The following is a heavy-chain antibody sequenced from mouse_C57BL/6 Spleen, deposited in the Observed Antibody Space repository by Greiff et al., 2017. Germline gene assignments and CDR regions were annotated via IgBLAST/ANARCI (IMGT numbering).Heavy chain of an antibody. D-gene: IGHD3-1*01. CDR3: ARSGLNY. Sequence: EVMLVESGGGLVKPRGSLTLSCAASGFTFSDYGMHWVRQAPEKGLEWVAYISSGRSIIYYADTVKGRFTISRDNATNTLFLQMTSLRSEDTAMYYCARSGLNYWGQGTTRTVSS. V-gene: IGHV5-17*01. J-gene: IGHJ2*01. CDR1: GFTFSDYG. CDR2: ISSGRSII.